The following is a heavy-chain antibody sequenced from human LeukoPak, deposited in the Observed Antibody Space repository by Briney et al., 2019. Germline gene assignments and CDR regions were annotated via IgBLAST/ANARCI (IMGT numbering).Heavy chain of an antibody. V-gene: IGHV3-30*18. J-gene: IGHJ4*02. D-gene: IGHD2-8*01. CDR2: ISYDGSNK. CDR1: GFTFSSYG. Sequence: GRSLRLSCAASGFTFSSYGMHWVRQAPGKGLEWVAVISYDGSNKYYADSVKGRFTISRDNSKNTLYLQMNSLRAEDTVVYYCAKGVNGVSSIDYWGQGTLVTVSS. CDR3: AKGVNGVSSIDY.